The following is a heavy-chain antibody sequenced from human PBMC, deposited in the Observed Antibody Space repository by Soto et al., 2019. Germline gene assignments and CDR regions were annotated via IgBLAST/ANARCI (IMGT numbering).Heavy chain of an antibody. Sequence: ASVKVSCKACGGTFSSYAISWLRQAPGQGLEWMGGIIPIFGTANYAQKFQGRVTITADESTSTAYMELSSLRSEDTAVYYCARSDYYDILTGYYEPLAYWGQGTLVTVSS. CDR1: GGTFSSYA. V-gene: IGHV1-69*13. CDR3: ARSDYYDILTGYYEPLAY. CDR2: IIPIFGTA. D-gene: IGHD3-9*01. J-gene: IGHJ4*02.